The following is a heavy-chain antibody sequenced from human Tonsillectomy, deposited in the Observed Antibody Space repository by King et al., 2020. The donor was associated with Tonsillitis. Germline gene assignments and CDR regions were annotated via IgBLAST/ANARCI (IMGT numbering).Heavy chain of an antibody. CDR2: INPDSGGT. Sequence: QLVQSGAEVKKPGASVKVSCKTSGYIFTGYYLHWVRQAPGQGPEWMGWINPDSGGTKFAQKFQGRVTMTRDTSISTAYMELSRLRSDDTAVYYCATDRKLLTAVTRTDSFDIWGQGKMVTVSS. J-gene: IGHJ3*02. D-gene: IGHD4-17*01. V-gene: IGHV1-2*02. CDR3: ATDRKLLTAVTRTDSFDI. CDR1: GYIFTGYY.